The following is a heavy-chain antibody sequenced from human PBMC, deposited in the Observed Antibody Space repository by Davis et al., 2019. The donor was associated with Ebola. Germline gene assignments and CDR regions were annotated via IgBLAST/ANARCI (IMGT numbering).Heavy chain of an antibody. CDR1: GGSISSYY. V-gene: IGHV4-59*01. J-gene: IGHJ5*02. CDR3: ARASLMVYASHWFDP. Sequence: MPSETLSLTCAVSGGSISSYYWSWIRQPPGKGLEWIGYIYYSGSTNYNPSLKSRVTISVDTSKNQFSLKLSSVTAADTAVYYCARASLMVYASHWFDPWGQGTLVTVSS. CDR2: IYYSGST. D-gene: IGHD2-8*01.